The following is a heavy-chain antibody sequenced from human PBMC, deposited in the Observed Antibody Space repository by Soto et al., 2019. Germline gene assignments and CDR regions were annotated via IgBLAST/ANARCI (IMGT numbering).Heavy chain of an antibody. CDR3: IKGRYYFDY. CDR1: GFTFSNAW. CDR2: IRSKTDGGTS. J-gene: IGHJ4*02. Sequence: EVQLVESGGGLVEPGGSLRLSCAASGFTFSNAWMSWVRQAPGKGLEWLGRIRSKTDGGTSDYPPPVKGRVTISRDDSKDTLYLQMNSLNTEDTAVYYCIKGRYYFDYWGQGTLVTVSS. D-gene: IGHD2-15*01. V-gene: IGHV3-15*01.